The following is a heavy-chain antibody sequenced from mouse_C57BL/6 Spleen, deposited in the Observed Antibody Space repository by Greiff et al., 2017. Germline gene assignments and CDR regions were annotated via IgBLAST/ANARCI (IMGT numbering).Heavy chain of an antibody. D-gene: IGHD2-1*01. CDR2: ISSGGDYI. V-gene: IGHV5-9-1*02. CDR1: GFTFSSYA. J-gene: IGHJ4*01. Sequence: EVLLVESGEGLVKPGGSLKLSCAASGFTFSSYAMSWVRQTPEKRLEWVAYISSGGDYIYYADTVKGRFTISRDNARNTLYLQMSSLKSEDTAMYYCTRDRDGNYYYYAMDYWGQGTSVTVSS. CDR3: TRDRDGNYYYYAMDY.